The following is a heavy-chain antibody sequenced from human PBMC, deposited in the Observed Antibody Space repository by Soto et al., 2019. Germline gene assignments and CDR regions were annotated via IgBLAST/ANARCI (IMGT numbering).Heavy chain of an antibody. Sequence: GGSLRLSCAASGFTFSSYGMHWVRQAPGKGLEWVAVISYDGSNKYYADSVKGRFTISRDNSKNTLYLQMNSLRAEDTAVYYCAKGLWIYYYGMDVWGQGTTVTVSS. CDR3: AKGLWIYYYGMDV. V-gene: IGHV3-30*18. J-gene: IGHJ6*02. D-gene: IGHD3-16*01. CDR2: ISYDGSNK. CDR1: GFTFSSYG.